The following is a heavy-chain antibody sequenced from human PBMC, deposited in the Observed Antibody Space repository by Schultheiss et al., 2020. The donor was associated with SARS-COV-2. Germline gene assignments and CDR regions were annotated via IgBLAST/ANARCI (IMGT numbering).Heavy chain of an antibody. Sequence: GGSLRLSCAASGFTFSDHYMDWVRQAPGKGLEWVANIKQDGSEKYYVDSVKGRFTISRDNAKNSLYLQMNSLRAEDTAVYYCASHGYSSSWYLGWYFDYWGQGTLVTVSS. CDR3: ASHGYSSSWYLGWYFDY. J-gene: IGHJ4*02. CDR2: IKQDGSEK. CDR1: GFTFSDHY. V-gene: IGHV3-7*01. D-gene: IGHD6-13*01.